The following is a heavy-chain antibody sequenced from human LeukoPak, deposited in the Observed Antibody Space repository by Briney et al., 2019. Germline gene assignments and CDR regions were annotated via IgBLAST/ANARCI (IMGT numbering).Heavy chain of an antibody. J-gene: IGHJ4*02. CDR3: TTEGVLLWFGELLGGYFAY. Sequence: PGGSLRLSCAASGFTFSNAWMSWVRQAPGKGLEWVGRIKSKTDGGTTDYAAPVKGRFTISRDDSKNTLYLQMNSLKTEDTAVYYCTTEGVLLWFGELLGGYFAYWGQGTLVTVSS. CDR1: GFTFSNAW. CDR2: IKSKTDGGTT. V-gene: IGHV3-15*01. D-gene: IGHD3-10*01.